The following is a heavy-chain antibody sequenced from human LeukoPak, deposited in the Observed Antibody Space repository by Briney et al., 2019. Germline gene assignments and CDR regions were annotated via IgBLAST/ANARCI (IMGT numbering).Heavy chain of an antibody. CDR1: GGSISSYY. CDR3: ARGQWLPVFDF. D-gene: IGHD3-22*01. CDR2: IYYSGST. V-gene: IGHV4-59*01. J-gene: IGHJ4*02. Sequence: PSETLSLTCTVSGGSISSYYWSWIRQPPGKGLEWIGYIYYSGSTNYNPSLKSRVTISVDTSKNHFSLKLSSVTASDTAVYYCARGQWLPVFDFWGQGTLVTVSS.